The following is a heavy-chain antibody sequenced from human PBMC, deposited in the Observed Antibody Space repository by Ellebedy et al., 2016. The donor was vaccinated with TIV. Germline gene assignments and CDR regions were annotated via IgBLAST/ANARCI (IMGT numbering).Heavy chain of an antibody. J-gene: IGHJ4*02. CDR2: INPSTGDT. CDR1: AYTFSSYF. D-gene: IGHD5-12*01. Sequence: AASVKVSCKASAYTFSSYFMHWVRPAPGQGLGWMGIINPSTGDTTYAQNLQGRVTMTRDTSTTTVYMELSSLRSEDTAVYYCARWGPYSGTFQGPFDFWGQGVLVTVSS. V-gene: IGHV1-46*04. CDR3: ARWGPYSGTFQGPFDF.